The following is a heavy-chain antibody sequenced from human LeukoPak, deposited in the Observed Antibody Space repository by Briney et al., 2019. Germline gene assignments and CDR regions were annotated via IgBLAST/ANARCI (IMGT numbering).Heavy chain of an antibody. J-gene: IGHJ4*02. D-gene: IGHD2-15*01. CDR2: IYYSGST. CDR3: ASPTLFSGYCSGGSCFDY. V-gene: IGHV4-39*07. Sequence: PSETLSLTCTVSGGSISSSSYYWGWIRQPPGKGLEWIGSIYYSGSTYYNPSLKSRVTISVDTSKNQFSLKLSSVTAADTAVYYCASPTLFSGYCSGGSCFDYWGQGTLVTVSS. CDR1: GGSISSSSYY.